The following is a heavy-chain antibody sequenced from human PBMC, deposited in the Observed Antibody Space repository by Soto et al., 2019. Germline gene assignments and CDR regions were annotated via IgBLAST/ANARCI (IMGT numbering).Heavy chain of an antibody. CDR3: ARDPGTGAALRAYHFDY. Sequence: ASVKVSCKASRYSFTTYALHWVRQAPGQRLEWMGWINAGNGDTKYSEKFQGRVTITRDTSANTAYMELSSLRSEDTSVYYCARDPGTGAALRAYHFDYWGQGTLVTVSP. CDR1: RYSFTTYA. J-gene: IGHJ4*02. CDR2: INAGNGDT. D-gene: IGHD1-1*01. V-gene: IGHV1-3*01.